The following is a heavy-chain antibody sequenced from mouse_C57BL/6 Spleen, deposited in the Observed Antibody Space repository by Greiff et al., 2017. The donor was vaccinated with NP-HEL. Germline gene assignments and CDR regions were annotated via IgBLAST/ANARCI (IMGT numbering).Heavy chain of an antibody. CDR3: TRDRYYGSSYYFDY. D-gene: IGHD1-1*01. CDR2: ISSGGDYT. Sequence: EVKLVESGEGLVKPGGSLKLSCAASGFTFSSYAMSWVRQTPEKRLEWVAYISSGGDYTYYADTVKGRFTISRDNARNTLYLQMSSLKSEDTAMYYCTRDRYYGSSYYFDYWGQGTTLTVSS. CDR1: GFTFSSYA. J-gene: IGHJ2*01. V-gene: IGHV5-9-1*02.